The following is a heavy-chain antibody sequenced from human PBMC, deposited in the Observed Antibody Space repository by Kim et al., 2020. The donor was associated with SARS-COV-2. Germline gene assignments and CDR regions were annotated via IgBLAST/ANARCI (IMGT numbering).Heavy chain of an antibody. V-gene: IGHV1-69*04. CDR2: IIPILGIA. Sequence: SVKVSCKASGGTFSSYAISWVRQAPGQGLEWMGRIIPILGIANYAQKFQGRVTITADKSTSTAYMELSSLRSEDTAVYYCASVPGYCSGGSCSYYYYYYGMDVWGQGTTVTVSS. J-gene: IGHJ6*02. CDR1: GGTFSSYA. CDR3: ASVPGYCSGGSCSYYYYYYGMDV. D-gene: IGHD2-15*01.